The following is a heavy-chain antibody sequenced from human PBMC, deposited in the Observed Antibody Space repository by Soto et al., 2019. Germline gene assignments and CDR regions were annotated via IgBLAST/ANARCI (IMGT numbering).Heavy chain of an antibody. Sequence: PSETLSLTCTVSGDSINNYYWSWIRQPPGKRLEWIGYIYYTGSTTYNPSLESRVTMSVDTSKNQFSLKLSSVNAADTAVYYCARYIRDAGTFYFDYWGQGTLVTVSS. J-gene: IGHJ4*02. D-gene: IGHD3-3*02. CDR2: IYYTGST. CDR3: ARYIRDAGTFYFDY. V-gene: IGHV4-59*01. CDR1: GDSINNYY.